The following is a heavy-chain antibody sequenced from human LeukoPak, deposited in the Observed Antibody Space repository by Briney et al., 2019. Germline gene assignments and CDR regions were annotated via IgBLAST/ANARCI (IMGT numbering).Heavy chain of an antibody. CDR2: ISAYNGNT. Sequence: ALVKVSCKASGYTFTSYGISWVRQAPGQGLEWMGWISAYNGNTNYAQKLQGRVTMTTDTSTSTAYMELRSLRSDDTAVYYCARVRVVVVPAADDAFDIWGQGTMVTVSS. CDR1: GYTFTSYG. J-gene: IGHJ3*02. V-gene: IGHV1-18*01. CDR3: ARVRVVVVPAADDAFDI. D-gene: IGHD2-2*01.